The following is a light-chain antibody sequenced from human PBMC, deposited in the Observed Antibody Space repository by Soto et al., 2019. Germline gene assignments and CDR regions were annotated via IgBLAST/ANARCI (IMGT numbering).Light chain of an antibody. J-gene: IGKJ1*01. CDR2: RAS. CDR1: HSISNG. CDR3: QQYDNYSRT. V-gene: IGKV1-5*03. Sequence: DIQMTQSPSTLSASVGDRVTITCRASHSISNGLAWYQQKPGKAPKLLIYRASNLEGGVPSRFSGSGSGTEFTLTISSLQPDDFATYYCQQYDNYSRTFGQGTKV.